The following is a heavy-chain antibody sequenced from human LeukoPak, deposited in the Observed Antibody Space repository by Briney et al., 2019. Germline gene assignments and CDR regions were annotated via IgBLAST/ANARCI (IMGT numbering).Heavy chain of an antibody. J-gene: IGHJ4*02. CDR2: IYYSGST. D-gene: IGHD5-24*01. V-gene: IGHV4-39*01. CDR1: GGSISSSSYY. CDR3: ASRWLQFGLRPNFDY. Sequence: SETLSLTCTVSGGSISSSSYYWGWIRQPPGKGLEWIGSIYYSGSTYYNPSLKSRVTISVDTSKNQFSLKLSSVTAADTAVYYCASRWLQFGLRPNFDYWGQGTLVTVSS.